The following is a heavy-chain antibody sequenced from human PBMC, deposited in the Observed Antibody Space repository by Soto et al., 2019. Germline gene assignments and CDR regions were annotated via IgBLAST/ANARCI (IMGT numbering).Heavy chain of an antibody. D-gene: IGHD2-2*01. CDR2: IYPGDSDT. Sequence: PGESLKISCKGSGYSFTSYWIGWVRQMHGKGLEWMGIIYPGDSDTRYSPSFQGQVTISADKSISTAYLQWSSLKASDTAMYYCARYQCSSTSCYDDYYYGMDVWGQGTTVTVSS. J-gene: IGHJ6*02. CDR1: GYSFTSYW. V-gene: IGHV5-51*01. CDR3: ARYQCSSTSCYDDYYYGMDV.